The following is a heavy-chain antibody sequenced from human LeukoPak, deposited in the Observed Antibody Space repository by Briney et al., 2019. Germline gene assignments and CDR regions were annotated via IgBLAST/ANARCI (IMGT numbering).Heavy chain of an antibody. V-gene: IGHV3-7*01. D-gene: IGHD3-3*01. CDR3: ARDDFWSGYPFDY. J-gene: IGHJ4*02. CDR2: IKQDGSEK. Sequence: PGGSLRLSCAASGFTFSSYWMSWVRQAPGKELEWVANIKQDGSEKYYVDSVKGRFTISRDNAKNSLYLQMNSLRAEDTAVYYCARDDFWSGYPFDYWGQGTLVTVSS. CDR1: GFTFSSYW.